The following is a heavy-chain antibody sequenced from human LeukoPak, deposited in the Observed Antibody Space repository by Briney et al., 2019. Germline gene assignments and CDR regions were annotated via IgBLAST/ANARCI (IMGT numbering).Heavy chain of an antibody. D-gene: IGHD3-16*01. CDR1: GFTFSSYA. J-gene: IGHJ4*02. CDR2: ISYDGSNK. CDR3: ARDGAGRHYFDY. Sequence: GGSLGLSCAASGFTFSSYAMHWVRQAPGKGLEWVAVISYDGSNKYYADSVKGRFTISRDNSKNTLYLQMNSLRAEDTAVYYCARDGAGRHYFDYWGQGTLVTVSS. V-gene: IGHV3-30-3*01.